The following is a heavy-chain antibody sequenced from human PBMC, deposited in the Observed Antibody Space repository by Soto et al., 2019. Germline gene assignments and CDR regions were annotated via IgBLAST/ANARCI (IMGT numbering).Heavy chain of an antibody. Sequence: QVQLVQSGAEVKKPGSSVKVSCKASGGTFSSYAISWVRQAPGQGLEWMGGIIPIFGTANYAQKFQGRVTITADESTSTAYMELSSLRSEDTAVYYCAGDRARGYSYGYVNWFDPWGQGTLVTVSS. CDR1: GGTFSSYA. CDR3: AGDRARGYSYGYVNWFDP. CDR2: IIPIFGTA. D-gene: IGHD5-18*01. V-gene: IGHV1-69*01. J-gene: IGHJ5*02.